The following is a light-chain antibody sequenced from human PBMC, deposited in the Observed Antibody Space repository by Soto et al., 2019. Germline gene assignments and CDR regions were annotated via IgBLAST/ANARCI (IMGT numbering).Light chain of an antibody. CDR3: QQYHIYSGT. V-gene: IGKV1-5*03. CDR1: QSISSW. CDR2: KAS. Sequence: DIQVTQSPATLSAFVGDRVTISCRARQSISSWLAWYQQKPGKAPKLLIYKASTLKSGVPSRFSGSGSGTEFTLTISSLQPDDFATYYCQQYHIYSGTFGQGTKVDIK. J-gene: IGKJ1*01.